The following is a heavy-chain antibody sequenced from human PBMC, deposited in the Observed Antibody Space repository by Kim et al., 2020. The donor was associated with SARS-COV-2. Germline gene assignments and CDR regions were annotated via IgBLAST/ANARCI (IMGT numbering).Heavy chain of an antibody. J-gene: IGHJ4*02. CDR3: ERSKGVDY. CDR2: ISKDGGTT. Sequence: GGSLRLSCAASGFTFSSYAMHWVRQAPGKGLEYVSAISKDGGTTYYANSVKGRFTISRDNSKNTLYLQMGSLRAEDMAVYYCERSKGVDYWGQGTLVTVSS. V-gene: IGHV3-64*01. CDR1: GFTFSSYA. D-gene: IGHD4-4*01.